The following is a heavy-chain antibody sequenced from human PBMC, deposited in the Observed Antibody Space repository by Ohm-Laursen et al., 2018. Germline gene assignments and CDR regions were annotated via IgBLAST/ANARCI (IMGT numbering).Heavy chain of an antibody. CDR2: ISWNSDAI. J-gene: IGHJ6*02. V-gene: IGHV3-9*01. Sequence: SLRLSCAASGFTFEDYAMHWVRQAPEKGLEWVSGISWNSDAIAYADSVKGRFTISRDNAKTSLYLQMNSLRAEDTAIYYCARHDSSDSPSHYYYYTMDVWGQGTTVTVSS. D-gene: IGHD3-22*01. CDR1: GFTFEDYA. CDR3: ARHDSSDSPSHYYYYTMDV.